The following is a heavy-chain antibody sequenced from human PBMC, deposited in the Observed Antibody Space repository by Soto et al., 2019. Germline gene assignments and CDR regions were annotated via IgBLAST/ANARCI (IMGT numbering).Heavy chain of an antibody. CDR3: ARDAY. CDR1: GYTFTDYY. Sequence: QVQLVQSGAEVKKPGASVKVSCKASGYTFTDYYLHWVRQAPGHGLEWMGWINPNTGDTQSAQKLQGRVPMTGDTSISTAYMELSRLRSDDTAVYYWARDAYWGKGTLVTVSS. CDR2: INPNTGDT. V-gene: IGHV1-2*02. J-gene: IGHJ4*02.